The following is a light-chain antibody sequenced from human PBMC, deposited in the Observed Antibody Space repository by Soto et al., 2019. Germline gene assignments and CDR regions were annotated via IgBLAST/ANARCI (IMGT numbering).Light chain of an antibody. J-gene: IGLJ3*02. CDR2: EDN. Sequence: QSVLTQPPSVSAAPGQTVTISCSGGGSNIGKHYVSWYQQVPGTAPKLLIFEDNRRSTGIPDRFSGSKSDTSATLGITGLQTGDEADYYCGTWDSSLSAWVFGGGTKVTVL. CDR3: GTWDSSLSAWV. V-gene: IGLV1-51*02. CDR1: GSNIGKHY.